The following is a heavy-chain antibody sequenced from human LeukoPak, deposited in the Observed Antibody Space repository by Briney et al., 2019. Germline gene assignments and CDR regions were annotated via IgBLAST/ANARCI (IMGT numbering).Heavy chain of an antibody. V-gene: IGHV3-23*01. CDR1: GFTFSSYA. J-gene: IGHJ3*02. D-gene: IGHD7-27*01. CDR3: WGKTPPRDAFDI. Sequence: GGSLRLSCAASGFTFSSYAMSWVRQAPGKGLECVSAISGSGGSTYYADSVKGRFTISRDNSKNTLYLQMHSLRAEDTAVYYCWGKTPPRDAFDIWGQGTMVTVSS. CDR2: ISGSGGST.